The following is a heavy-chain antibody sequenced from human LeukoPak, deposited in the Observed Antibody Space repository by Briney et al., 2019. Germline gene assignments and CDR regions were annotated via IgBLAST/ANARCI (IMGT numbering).Heavy chain of an antibody. D-gene: IGHD3-16*01. CDR3: AKEAGGPYYYYYMDV. J-gene: IGHJ6*03. CDR1: GFTFSSYA. V-gene: IGHV3-30-3*01. Sequence: SGGSLRLSCAASGFTFSSYAMHWVRQAPGKGLEWVAVISYDGSNKYYADSVKGRFTISRDNSKNTLYLQMNSLRAEDTAVYYCAKEAGGPYYYYYMDVWGKGTTVTVSS. CDR2: ISYDGSNK.